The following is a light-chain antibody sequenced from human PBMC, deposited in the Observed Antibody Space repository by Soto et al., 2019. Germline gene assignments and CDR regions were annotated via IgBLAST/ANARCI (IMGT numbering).Light chain of an antibody. Sequence: ILMTQSPASLSVSPGERATLSCRASQNIYSNIAWYQQRPGQAPRLLIYRASTRATGVPARFSGSGSGTEFTLTISSLQSEDFTVYSCLQYHNLWPFGSGTKVEIK. CDR2: RAS. V-gene: IGKV3-15*01. J-gene: IGKJ4*02. CDR3: LQYHNLWP. CDR1: QNIYSN.